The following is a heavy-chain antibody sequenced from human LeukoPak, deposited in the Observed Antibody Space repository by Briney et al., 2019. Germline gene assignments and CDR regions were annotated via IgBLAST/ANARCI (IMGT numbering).Heavy chain of an antibody. V-gene: IGHV1-2*02. Sequence: ASVTVSCKASGYTFTGYYMHWVRQAPGQGLEWMGWINPNSGGTNYAQKFQGRVTMTRDTSISTAYMELSRLRSDDTAVYYCAREVSDFWSGYYLYYFDYWGQGTLVTVSS. CDR2: INPNSGGT. J-gene: IGHJ4*02. CDR1: GYTFTGYY. D-gene: IGHD3-3*01. CDR3: AREVSDFWSGYYLYYFDY.